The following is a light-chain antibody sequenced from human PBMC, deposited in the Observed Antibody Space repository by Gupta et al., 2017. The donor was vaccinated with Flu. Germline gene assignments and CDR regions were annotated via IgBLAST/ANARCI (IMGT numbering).Light chain of an antibody. V-gene: IGLV2-14*01. CDR3: SSYIHTRTTIIGWV. CDR1: IRDAGGYNR. J-gene: IGLJ3*02. Sequence: QSALPQPASVSGSPGPSITISCTGTIRDAGGYNRVSWYQQHPGKAPKRSIYEVSSRPSGGSNRFSGSKTGNTASLTSSGRQADDEADYYCSSYIHTRTTIIGWVFGGGTKLTVL. CDR2: EVS.